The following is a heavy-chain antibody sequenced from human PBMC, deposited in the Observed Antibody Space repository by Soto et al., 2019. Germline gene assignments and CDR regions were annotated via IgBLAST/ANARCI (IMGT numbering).Heavy chain of an antibody. Sequence: ASVKVSCKASGYTFTSYYMHWVRQAPGQGLEWMGIINPSGGSTSYAQKFQGRVTMTRDTSTSTVYMELSSLRSEDTAVYYCAAPHTHGPEGKGAFDIWGQGTMVTVSS. V-gene: IGHV1-46*01. CDR3: AAPHTHGPEGKGAFDI. CDR1: GYTFTSYY. J-gene: IGHJ3*02. D-gene: IGHD2-8*01. CDR2: INPSGGST.